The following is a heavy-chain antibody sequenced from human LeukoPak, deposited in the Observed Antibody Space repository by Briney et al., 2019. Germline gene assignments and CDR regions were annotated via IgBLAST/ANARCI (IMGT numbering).Heavy chain of an antibody. Sequence: GASVKVSCKASGYTFTGYYMHWVRQAPGQGLEWMGWINPNSGGTNYAQKFQGWVTMTRDTSISTAYMELSRLRSDDTAVYYCASSADSGSYYGAFDIWGQGTMVAVSS. CDR2: INPNSGGT. J-gene: IGHJ3*02. CDR3: ASSADSGSYYGAFDI. V-gene: IGHV1-2*04. CDR1: GYTFTGYY. D-gene: IGHD1-26*01.